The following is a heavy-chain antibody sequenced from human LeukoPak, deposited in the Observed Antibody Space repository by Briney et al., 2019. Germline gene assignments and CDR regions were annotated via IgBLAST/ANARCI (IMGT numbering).Heavy chain of an antibody. CDR1: GFSISSGYY. CDR2: IYHSGST. CDR3: ARDRSSAYGIDY. V-gene: IGHV4-38-2*02. D-gene: IGHD6-6*01. J-gene: IGHJ4*02. Sequence: PSETLSLTCAVSGFSISSGYYWGWIRQPPGKGLEWIGSIYHSGSTYYNPSLKSRVTISVDTSKNQFSLKLSSVTAADTAVYYCARDRSSAYGIDYWGQGTLVTVSS.